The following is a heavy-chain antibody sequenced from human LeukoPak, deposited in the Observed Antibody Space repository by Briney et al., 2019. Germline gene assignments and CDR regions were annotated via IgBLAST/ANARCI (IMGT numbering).Heavy chain of an antibody. CDR2: FDPEDGET. D-gene: IGHD2-2*01. Sequence: ASVKVSCKVSGYTLTELSMHWVRQAPGKGLEWMGGFDPEDGETIYAQKFQGRVTMTEDTSTDTAYMELSSLRSEDTAVYYCARDTPVVPAAMGEPYYYYGMDVWGKGTTVTVSS. CDR3: ARDTPVVPAAMGEPYYYYGMDV. CDR1: GYTLTELS. V-gene: IGHV1-24*01. J-gene: IGHJ6*04.